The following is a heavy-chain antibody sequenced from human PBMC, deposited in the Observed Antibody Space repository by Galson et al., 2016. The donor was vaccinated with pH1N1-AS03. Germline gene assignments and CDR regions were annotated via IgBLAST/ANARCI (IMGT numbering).Heavy chain of an antibody. CDR2: IYPGASDP. CDR3: ASSRIAAHTYYYHGIDV. D-gene: IGHD6-6*01. CDR1: GHIFANYW. Sequence: QSGAEVKKPGESLKISCKGSGHIFANYWIGWVRQTPGKGLEWMGLIYPGASDPRYSTSFQGQVTISADESLSTAYLQWSSLKASDTAMYYCASSRIAAHTYYYHGIDVWGQGTTVTVSS. V-gene: IGHV5-51*01. J-gene: IGHJ6*02.